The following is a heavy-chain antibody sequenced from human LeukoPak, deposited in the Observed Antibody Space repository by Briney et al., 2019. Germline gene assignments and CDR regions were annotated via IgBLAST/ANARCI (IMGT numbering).Heavy chain of an antibody. CDR1: GGSISSSSYY. V-gene: IGHV4-39*07. D-gene: IGHD6-13*01. CDR2: IYYSGST. J-gene: IGHJ4*02. CDR3: ARTPDPWGRAAAGTVADY. Sequence: SETLSLTCTVSGGSISSSSYYWGWIRQPPGKGLEWIGSIYYSGSTYYNPSLKSRVTISVDTSKNQFSLKLSSVTAADTAVYYCARTPDPWGRAAAGTVADYWGQGTLVTVSS.